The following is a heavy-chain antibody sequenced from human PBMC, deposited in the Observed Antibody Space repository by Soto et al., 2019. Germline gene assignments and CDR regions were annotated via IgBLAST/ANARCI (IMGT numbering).Heavy chain of an antibody. CDR2: ISYDGGHK. J-gene: IGHJ4*02. CDR1: GFTFSTYA. V-gene: IGHV3-30-3*01. Sequence: QVQLVESGGVVVQPGRSLRLSCAAAGFTFSTYAMHWVRQAPGKGLGWVAVISYDGGHKYYADSVKGRFTISRDSSKNTLDLQVNGLSAVDTAVYHCARDVSGSVWFGVFDYWGQGPLVTVSS. CDR3: ARDVSGSVWFGVFDY. D-gene: IGHD3-10*01.